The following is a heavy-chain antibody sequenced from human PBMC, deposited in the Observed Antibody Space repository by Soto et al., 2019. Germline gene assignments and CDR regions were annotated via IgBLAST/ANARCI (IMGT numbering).Heavy chain of an antibody. CDR1: GFTFSSYA. Sequence: GGSLRLSCAASGFTFSSYAMSWVRQAPGKGLEWVSAISGSGGSTYYADSVKGRFTISRDNSKNTLYLQMNSLRAEDKAVYYCVKGGSGSYFYFDYWGQGTLVTVSS. V-gene: IGHV3-23*01. CDR3: VKGGSGSYFYFDY. J-gene: IGHJ4*02. CDR2: ISGSGGST. D-gene: IGHD3-10*01.